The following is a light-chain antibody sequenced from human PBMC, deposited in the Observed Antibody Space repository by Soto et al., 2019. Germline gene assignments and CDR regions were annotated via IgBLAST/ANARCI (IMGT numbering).Light chain of an antibody. CDR1: QTLSNSF. Sequence: EIVLTQSPGTLSLSPGERATLSCRASQTLSNSFIAWYQQKPGQAPRLLIYDTSSRATGVPDRYSASGSGTDFTLTISRLEPEDFAVYYCQQYNNWPLGFGGGTKVDIK. V-gene: IGKV3D-20*02. J-gene: IGKJ4*01. CDR2: DTS. CDR3: QQYNNWPLG.